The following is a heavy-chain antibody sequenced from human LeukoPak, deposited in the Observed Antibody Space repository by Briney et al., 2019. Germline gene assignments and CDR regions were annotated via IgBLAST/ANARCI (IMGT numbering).Heavy chain of an antibody. Sequence: GASVKVSCKASGYTFTSYYMHRVRQAPGQGLEWMGIINPSGGSTSYAQKFQGRVTMTRDTSTSTVYMELSSLRSEDTAVYYCARDRDIVVVPAAIRGDYYYGMDVWGQGTTVTVSS. CDR2: INPSGGST. V-gene: IGHV1-46*01. J-gene: IGHJ6*02. D-gene: IGHD2-2*02. CDR3: ARDRDIVVVPAAIRGDYYYGMDV. CDR1: GYTFTSYY.